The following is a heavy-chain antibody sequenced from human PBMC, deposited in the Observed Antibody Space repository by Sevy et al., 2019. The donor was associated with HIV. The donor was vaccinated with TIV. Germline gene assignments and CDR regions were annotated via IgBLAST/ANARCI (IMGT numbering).Heavy chain of an antibody. CDR2: ISVYNGNT. J-gene: IGHJ4*02. CDR3: ARSSWNGYYFFDY. V-gene: IGHV1-18*04. D-gene: IGHD3-3*01. CDR1: GYTFTSYG. Sequence: ASVKVSCKASGYTFTSYGITWVRQAPGQGLEWMGWISVYNGNTNDAQNLQGRVTVTTDTSTSTAYMELRSLGSEDTAVYYCARSSWNGYYFFDYWGQGTLVTVSS.